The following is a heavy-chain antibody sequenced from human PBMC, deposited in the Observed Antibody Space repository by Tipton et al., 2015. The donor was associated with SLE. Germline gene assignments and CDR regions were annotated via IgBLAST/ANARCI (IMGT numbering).Heavy chain of an antibody. CDR1: GGSISNFY. Sequence: TLSLTCTVSGGSISNFYWSWIRQSPGKGLEWIGEINHSGNTNYNPSLKSRITISVDTSKNQFSLKLSSVTAADTAVYYCARAGRAEDIWGQGTMVTVSS. CDR2: INHSGNT. CDR3: ARAGRAEDI. J-gene: IGHJ3*02. D-gene: IGHD1-14*01. V-gene: IGHV4-34*01.